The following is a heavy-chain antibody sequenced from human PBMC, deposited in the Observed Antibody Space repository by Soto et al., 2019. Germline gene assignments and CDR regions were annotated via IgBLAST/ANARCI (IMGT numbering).Heavy chain of an antibody. D-gene: IGHD3-22*01. CDR1: GLTFSSYE. V-gene: IGHV3-48*03. J-gene: IGHJ4*02. Sequence: VQLVASGGGLVQPGGSLRLSCAASGLTFSSYEMNWVRQAPGKGLEWVSYISSGGGTTYYADSVKGRFTISRDNAKNSLYLQMNSLRAEDTAVYYCAKDSTPGGYYDSSGYFYYFDYWGQGTLVTVSS. CDR2: ISSGGGTT. CDR3: AKDSTPGGYYDSSGYFYYFDY.